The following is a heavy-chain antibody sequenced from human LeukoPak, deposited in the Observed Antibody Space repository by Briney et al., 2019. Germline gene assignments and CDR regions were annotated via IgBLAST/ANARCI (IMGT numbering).Heavy chain of an antibody. J-gene: IGHJ3*02. CDR1: GGSISSYY. CDR2: IYYSGST. CDR3: ARHPTHRAFDI. V-gene: IGHV4-39*01. Sequence: NSSETLSLTCTVSGGSISSYYWSWIRQPPGKGLEWIGSIYYSGSTYYNPSLKSRVTISVDTSKNQFSLKLSSVTAADTAVYYCARHPTHRAFDIWGQGTMVTVSS.